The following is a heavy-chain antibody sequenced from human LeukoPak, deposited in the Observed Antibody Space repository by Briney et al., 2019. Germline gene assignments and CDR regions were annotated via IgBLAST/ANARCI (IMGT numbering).Heavy chain of an antibody. D-gene: IGHD2-2*02. CDR2: INHSGST. V-gene: IGHV4-34*01. CDR3: ASGPAAIGYFDY. J-gene: IGHJ4*02. CDR1: GGSFSGYY. Sequence: SETLSLTCAVYGGSFSGYYWSWIRQPPGKGLEWIGEINHSGSTNYNPSLRSRVTISVDTSKNQFSLKLSSVTAADTAVYYCASGPAAIGYFDYWGQGTLVTVPS.